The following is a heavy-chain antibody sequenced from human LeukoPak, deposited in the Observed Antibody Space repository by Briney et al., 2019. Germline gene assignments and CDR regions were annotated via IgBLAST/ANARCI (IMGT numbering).Heavy chain of an antibody. V-gene: IGHV4-59*07. D-gene: IGHD3-3*01. CDR2: IYYSGTT. CDR3: ARNDVWSGYYNY. J-gene: IGHJ4*02. CDR1: GPSISASY. Sequence: PTHTLSLAFTVEGPSISASYWGSVRQPPGKGQEWGGYIYYSGTTNSNPSLQSQLTISVDPSNNQLCVKLRSVTAAGTAVYYCARNDVWSGYYNYWGRGTVVTVSS.